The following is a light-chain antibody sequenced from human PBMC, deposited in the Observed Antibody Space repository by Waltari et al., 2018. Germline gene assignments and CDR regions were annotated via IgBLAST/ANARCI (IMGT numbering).Light chain of an antibody. CDR1: QSVLKSSTNKNY. CDR2: WSS. J-gene: IGKJ4*01. CDR3: QQYYNAPVT. V-gene: IGKV4-1*01. Sequence: EIVMTQSPESLAVSLGERATINCKSSQSVLKSSTNKNYLAWYQHRPGQPPKLLFYWSSTRESGVPDRFSTRGSGTDFTLTISSLQAEDVAVYYCQQYYNAPVTFGGGTKMEIK.